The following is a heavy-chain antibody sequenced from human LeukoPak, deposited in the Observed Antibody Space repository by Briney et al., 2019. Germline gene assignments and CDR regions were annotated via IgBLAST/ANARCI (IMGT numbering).Heavy chain of an antibody. CDR1: RFTFSSYS. Sequence: GGSLRVSCAASRFTFSSYSMNWVRQAPGKGLEWVSDISSSSSTIYYADSVKGRFTISRDNAKNSLYLQMNSLRAEDTAVYYCARGPSGYHNTGGQGTLVTVSS. CDR3: ARGPSGYHNT. D-gene: IGHD5-12*01. J-gene: IGHJ4*02. CDR2: ISSSSSTI. V-gene: IGHV3-48*01.